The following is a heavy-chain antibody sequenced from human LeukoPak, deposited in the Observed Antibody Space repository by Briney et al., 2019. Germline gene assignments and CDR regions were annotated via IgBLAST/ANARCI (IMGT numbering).Heavy chain of an antibody. CDR1: GFTFSSYG. CDR3: AKSPSYYGSGSYYNFDY. J-gene: IGHJ4*02. V-gene: IGHV3-23*01. Sequence: GGSLRLSCAASGFTFSSYGMSWVRQAPGKGLEWVSAISGSGGSTYYADSVKGRFTISRDNSKNTLYLQMNSLRAEDTAVYYCAKSPSYYGSGSYYNFDYWGQGTLVTVSS. CDR2: ISGSGGST. D-gene: IGHD3-10*01.